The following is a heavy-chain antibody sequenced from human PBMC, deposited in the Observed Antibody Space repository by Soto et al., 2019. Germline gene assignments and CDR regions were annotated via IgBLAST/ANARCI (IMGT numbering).Heavy chain of an antibody. CDR1: GGSISSYY. J-gene: IGHJ4*02. CDR3: ARVFSYCSGGSCYRAHYFDY. V-gene: IGHV4-59*01. Sequence: SETLSLTCTVSGGSISSYYWSWIRQPPGKGLEWIGYIYYSGSTNYNPSLKSRVTISVDTSKNQFSLKLSSVTAADTAVYYCARVFSYCSGGSCYRAHYFDYWGQGTLVTVSS. CDR2: IYYSGST. D-gene: IGHD2-15*01.